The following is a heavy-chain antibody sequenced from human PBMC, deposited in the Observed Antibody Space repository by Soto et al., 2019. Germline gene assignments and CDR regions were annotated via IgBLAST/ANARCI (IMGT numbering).Heavy chain of an antibody. V-gene: IGHV5-10-1*01. D-gene: IGHD3-22*01. Sequence: PGESLKIACKGSGYSFAGYWITWVRQQPRKGLEWMGRIDPSDSQTYYSPSFRGHVSISATKSITTVFLQWSSLRASDTAMYYCARQIYDSDTGPNFQYYFDSWGQGTPVTGLL. CDR3: ARQIYDSDTGPNFQYYFDS. J-gene: IGHJ4*02. CDR2: IDPSDSQT. CDR1: GYSFAGYW.